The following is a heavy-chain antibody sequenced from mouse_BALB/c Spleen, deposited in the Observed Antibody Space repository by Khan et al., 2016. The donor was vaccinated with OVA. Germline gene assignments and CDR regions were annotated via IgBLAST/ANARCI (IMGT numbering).Heavy chain of an antibody. CDR2: ISYSGNT. CDR1: GYSITTDYA. V-gene: IGHV3-2*02. CDR3: ARVDGGDFEY. J-gene: IGHJ2*01. Sequence: EVQLQESGPGLVKPSQSLSLTCTVTGYSITTDYAWNLLRQFPGNKLEWMGYISYSGNTKYNPSLKSRISITRDTSKNQFFLQLKSVTTEDTARYDCARVDGGDFEYGGQGTAVTVSS. D-gene: IGHD2-3*01.